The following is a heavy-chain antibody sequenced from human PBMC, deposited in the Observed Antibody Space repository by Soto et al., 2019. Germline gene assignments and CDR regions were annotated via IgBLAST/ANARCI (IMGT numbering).Heavy chain of an antibody. CDR1: GFTVSSNY. CDR3: ASLFSYGDTDY. V-gene: IGHV3-66*01. J-gene: IGHJ4*02. D-gene: IGHD4-17*01. CDR2: IYSGGST. Sequence: GGSLRLCCAASGFTVSSNYMSWVRQAPGKGLEWVSVIYSGGSTYYADSVKGRFTISRDNSKNTLYLQMNSLRAEDTAVYYCASLFSYGDTDYWGQGTLVTVSS.